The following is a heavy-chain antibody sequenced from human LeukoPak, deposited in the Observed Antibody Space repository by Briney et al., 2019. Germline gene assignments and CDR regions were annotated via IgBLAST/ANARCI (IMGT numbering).Heavy chain of an antibody. Sequence: PGGSLRLSCAASGFTFSSYAMSWVRQAPGKGLEWVSAISGSSGSTYYADSVKGRFAISRDNSKNTLYLQMNSLRAEDTAVYYCAKERIAAAGTLPVGYWGQGTLVTVSS. V-gene: IGHV3-23*01. CDR1: GFTFSSYA. J-gene: IGHJ4*02. D-gene: IGHD6-13*01. CDR2: ISGSSGST. CDR3: AKERIAAAGTLPVGY.